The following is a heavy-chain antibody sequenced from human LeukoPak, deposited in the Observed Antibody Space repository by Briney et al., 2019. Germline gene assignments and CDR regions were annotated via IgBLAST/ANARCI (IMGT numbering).Heavy chain of an antibody. D-gene: IGHD5-24*01. V-gene: IGHV3-21*01. CDR2: ISSSSSYI. CDR1: GFTFSDYT. Sequence: GGSLRLSYAASGFTFSDYTMNWVRQAPGKGLEWVSSISSSSSYIYFANSVRGRFTIYRDNAKNSLYLQMNSLRAEDTAVYYCAKDSPSRTATTEVPVDYWGQGTLVTVSS. CDR3: AKDSPSRTATTEVPVDY. J-gene: IGHJ4*02.